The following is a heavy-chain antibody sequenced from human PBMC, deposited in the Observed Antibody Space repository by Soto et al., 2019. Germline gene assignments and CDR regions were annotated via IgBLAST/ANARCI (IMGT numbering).Heavy chain of an antibody. V-gene: IGHV3-49*03. CDR3: TSHSSWPPELSDY. CDR1: GFTFGDYA. D-gene: IGHD6-13*01. J-gene: IGHJ4*02. Sequence: HPGGSLRLSCTASGFTFGDYAMSWFRQAPGKGLEWVGFIRSKAYGGTTEYAASVKGRFTISRDDSKSIAYLQMNSLKTEDTAVYYCTSHSSWPPELSDYWGQGTLVTVSS. CDR2: IRSKAYGGTT.